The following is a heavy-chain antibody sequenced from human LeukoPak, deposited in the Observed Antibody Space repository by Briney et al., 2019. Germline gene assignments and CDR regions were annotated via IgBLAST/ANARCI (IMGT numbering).Heavy chain of an antibody. D-gene: IGHD1-26*01. J-gene: IGHJ4*02. V-gene: IGHV3-23*01. CDR2: ISNSGRGT. Sequence: GGSLRLSCAASGFIFSNYAMNWVRQGPGKGLEWVSSISNSGRGTYYADFVQGRFIVSRDNSKSTVYLQMNSLRAEDTAVYYCARDSGSYLDYWGQGTLVTVSS. CDR1: GFIFSNYA. CDR3: ARDSGSYLDY.